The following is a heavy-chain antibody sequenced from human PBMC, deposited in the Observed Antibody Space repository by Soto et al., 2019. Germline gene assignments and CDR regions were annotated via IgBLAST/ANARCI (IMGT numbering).Heavy chain of an antibody. CDR1: GFTFSNYA. V-gene: IGHV3-23*01. CDR2: GISAST. D-gene: IGHD2-2*01. J-gene: IGHJ4*02. Sequence: EVQPLESGGGLVQPGGSLRLSCAASGFTFSNYAMTWVRQAPGKGLEWVSGISASTYYADSVKGRFTISRDNSRNTLYLQMNSLRAEDTAVYYCARRLYSTNWYYFDYWGQGTLVTVSS. CDR3: ARRLYSTNWYYFDY.